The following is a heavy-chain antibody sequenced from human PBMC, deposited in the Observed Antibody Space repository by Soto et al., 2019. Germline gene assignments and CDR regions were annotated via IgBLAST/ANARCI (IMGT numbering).Heavy chain of an antibody. D-gene: IGHD1-26*01. CDR3: ARVGHITNYGMAV. J-gene: IGHJ6*02. CDR1: GGTFSSYP. V-gene: IGHV1-69*01. CDR2: IIPFFGTS. Sequence: QVQLVQSGAEVKKPGSSVKVSCEASGGTFSSYPINWVRQAPGQGLEWMGGIIPFFGTSNYAQKFQSRVTITADESTSTAYMELRSLRSEDTAVYYCARVGHITNYGMAVWGQGTTVTVSS.